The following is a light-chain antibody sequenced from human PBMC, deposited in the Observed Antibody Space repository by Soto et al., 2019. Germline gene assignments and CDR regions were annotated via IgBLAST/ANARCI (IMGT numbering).Light chain of an antibody. CDR2: GAS. Sequence: IVMTQSQATLSVSPGERATLSCRASQSVSSNLAWYQQKPGQAPRLLIYGASTRATGIPARFSGSGSGTDFTLTISRLEPEDFAVYYCQQYGSSPPLTFGGGSKV. V-gene: IGKV3-15*01. CDR1: QSVSSN. J-gene: IGKJ4*01. CDR3: QQYGSSPPLT.